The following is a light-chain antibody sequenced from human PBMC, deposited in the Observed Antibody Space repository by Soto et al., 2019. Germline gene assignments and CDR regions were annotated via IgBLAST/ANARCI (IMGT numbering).Light chain of an antibody. Sequence: EIVLTQSPATLSLSPGERATLSCRASHSVDFYVDWYQQKPGQAPRLLIYDAVKMAAVPAARFSGSGSETDFTLTIISLESEDFAVFYCQQRHNLITFGQGTRLET. CDR2: DAV. V-gene: IGKV3-11*01. CDR1: HSVDFY. CDR3: QQRHNLIT. J-gene: IGKJ5*01.